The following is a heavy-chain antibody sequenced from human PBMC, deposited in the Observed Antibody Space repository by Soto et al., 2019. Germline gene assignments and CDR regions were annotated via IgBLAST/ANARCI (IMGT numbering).Heavy chain of an antibody. D-gene: IGHD3-22*01. CDR3: AKGRYYYDSSGYLAFDY. CDR2: ISYDGSNK. J-gene: IGHJ4*02. CDR1: GFTFSSYG. V-gene: IGHV3-30*18. Sequence: GGSLRLSCAASGFTFSSYGMHWVRQAPGKGLEWVAVISYDGSNKYYADSVKGRFTISRDNSKNTLYLQMNSLRAEDTAVYYCAKGRYYYDSSGYLAFDYWGQGTLVTVSS.